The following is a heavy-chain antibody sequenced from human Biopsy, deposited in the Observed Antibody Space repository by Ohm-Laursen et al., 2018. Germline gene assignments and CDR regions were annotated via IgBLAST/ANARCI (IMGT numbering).Heavy chain of an antibody. Sequence: SETLSLTCTVSGGSISHFFWNWIRQPPGRGLEWIGYIYYSGRVDYDPSLKGRVSFSVDTSKKQFSLNLSSLTTADTAVYYCARGAGGGGVFDPWGQGTLVTVSS. V-gene: IGHV4-59*01. CDR1: GGSISHFF. D-gene: IGHD3-16*01. CDR2: IYYSGRV. CDR3: ARGAGGGGVFDP. J-gene: IGHJ5*02.